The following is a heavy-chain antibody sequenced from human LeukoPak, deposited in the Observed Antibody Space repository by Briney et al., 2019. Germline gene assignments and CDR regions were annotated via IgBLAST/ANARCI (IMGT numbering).Heavy chain of an antibody. D-gene: IGHD3-10*01. CDR2: IIPIFGTA. J-gene: IGHJ4*02. CDR3: ARVYGSGSPFDY. CDR1: GGTFISYA. Sequence: SVKVSCKASGGTFISYAISWVRQAPGQGLEWMGGIIPIFGTANYAQKFQGRVTITTDESTSTAYMELSSLRSEDTAVYYCARVYGSGSPFDYWGQGTLVTVSS. V-gene: IGHV1-69*05.